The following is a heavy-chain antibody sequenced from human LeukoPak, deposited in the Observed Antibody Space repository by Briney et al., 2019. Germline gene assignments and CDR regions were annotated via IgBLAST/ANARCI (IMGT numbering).Heavy chain of an antibody. V-gene: IGHV4-38-2*01. J-gene: IGHJ4*02. CDR3: ATSGWYLLPGVY. CDR1: GFTFSNAW. CDR2: IYHSGST. Sequence: GSLRLSCAASGFTFSNAWMSWVRQAPGKGLEWIGSIYHSGSTYYNPSLESRVTISVDTSKNQFSPKLSSVTAADTAVYYCATSGWYLLPGVYWGQGTLVTVSS. D-gene: IGHD6-19*01.